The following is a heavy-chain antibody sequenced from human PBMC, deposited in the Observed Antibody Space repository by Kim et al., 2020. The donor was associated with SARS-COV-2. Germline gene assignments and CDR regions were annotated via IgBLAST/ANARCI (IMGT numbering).Heavy chain of an antibody. V-gene: IGHV4-4*06. CDR3: ARETRRLGELSSQFPQFDY. Sequence: SRVTMSVDTSKNQFSLKLSSVTAADTAVYYCARETRRLGELSSQFPQFDYWGQGTLVTVSS. J-gene: IGHJ4*02. D-gene: IGHD3-16*02.